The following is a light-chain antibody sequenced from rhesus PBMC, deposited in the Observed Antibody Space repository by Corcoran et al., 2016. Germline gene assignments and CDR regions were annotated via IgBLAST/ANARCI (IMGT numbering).Light chain of an antibody. J-gene: IGKJ1*01. V-gene: IGKV1-25*01. Sequence: DIQMTQSPSSLSASVGDRVTITCRASQGITNDLAWYQQQPGETPKLLIYEASILQSGIPSRFSGSGSGKDCTLTISRLQSEDFATYYCQHYYSTPWTFGQGTKVEIK. CDR2: EAS. CDR1: QGITND. CDR3: QHYYSTPWT.